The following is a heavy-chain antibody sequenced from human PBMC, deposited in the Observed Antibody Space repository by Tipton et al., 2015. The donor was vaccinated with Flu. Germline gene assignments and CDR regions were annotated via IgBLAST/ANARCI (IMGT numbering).Heavy chain of an antibody. D-gene: IGHD6-25*01. CDR1: GDSISDYY. Sequence: TLSLTCTVSGDSISDYYWSWIRQTPGKGLEWIGYVRSSGSTYYNPFLNSRVSISVDTSKNQLSLKLRSVTATDTAVYYCARQASPHTSSGTFDPWGQGTLVTVSS. CDR3: ARQASPHTSSGTFDP. CDR2: VRSSGST. V-gene: IGHV4-59*08. J-gene: IGHJ5*02.